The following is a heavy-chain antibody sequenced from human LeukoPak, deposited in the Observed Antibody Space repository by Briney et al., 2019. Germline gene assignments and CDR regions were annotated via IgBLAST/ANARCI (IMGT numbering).Heavy chain of an antibody. CDR3: ARHGGSYCGGDCYSFSGAFDI. V-gene: IGHV4-38-2*01. J-gene: IGHJ3*02. Sequence: SETLSPTCAVSGYSISSGYYWGWIRQPPGKGLEWIGSIYHSGSTYYNPSLKSRVTISVDTSKNQFSLKLSSVTAADTAVYYCARHGGSYCGGDCYSFSGAFDIWGQGTMVTVSS. D-gene: IGHD2-21*01. CDR1: GYSISSGYY. CDR2: IYHSGST.